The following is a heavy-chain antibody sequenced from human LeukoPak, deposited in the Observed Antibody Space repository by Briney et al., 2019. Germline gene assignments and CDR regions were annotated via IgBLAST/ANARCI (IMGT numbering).Heavy chain of an antibody. Sequence: GGSLRLSCAASGFTASSNYMSWVRQAPGKGLEWVSVIYSGGSTYYADSVKGRFTISRDNSKNTLYLQMNSLRAEDTAVYYCARGTISDFWSGYYTRSPMDVWGQGTTVTVSS. V-gene: IGHV3-66*01. D-gene: IGHD3-3*01. CDR3: ARGTISDFWSGYYTRSPMDV. CDR2: IYSGGST. CDR1: GFTASSNY. J-gene: IGHJ6*02.